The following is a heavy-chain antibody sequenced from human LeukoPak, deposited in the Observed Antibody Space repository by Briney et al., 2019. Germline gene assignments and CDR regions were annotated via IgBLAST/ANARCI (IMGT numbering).Heavy chain of an antibody. V-gene: IGHV4-34*01. CDR3: ARGTMVRGVYDY. D-gene: IGHD3-10*01. CDR2: INHSGST. J-gene: IGHJ4*02. Sequence: SETLSLTCAVYGGSFSGYYWSWIRQPPGKGLEWIGEINHSGSTNYNPSLKSRVTISVDKSKNQFSLKLSSVTAADTAVYYCARGTMVRGVYDYWGQGTLVTVSS. CDR1: GGSFSGYY.